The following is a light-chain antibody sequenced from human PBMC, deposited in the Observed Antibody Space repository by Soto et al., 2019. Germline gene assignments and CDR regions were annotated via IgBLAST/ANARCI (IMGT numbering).Light chain of an antibody. CDR2: DAS. CDR3: QQYENIPT. J-gene: IGKJ5*01. Sequence: MTQAAGTLAATVEDRVTITCQASQNIHNYLNWYQQKPGRAPKLLIYDASNLEAGVPSRFRGGGSGTDFTFTISRLHPEDIATYYCQQYENIPTFGQGTRLEIK. CDR1: QNIHNY. V-gene: IGKV1-33*01.